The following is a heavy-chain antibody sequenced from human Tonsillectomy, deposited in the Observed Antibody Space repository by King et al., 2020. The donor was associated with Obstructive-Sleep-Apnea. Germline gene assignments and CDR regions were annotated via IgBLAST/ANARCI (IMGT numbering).Heavy chain of an antibody. J-gene: IGHJ4*02. Sequence: QLVQSGAEVKKPGESLKLSCKASGYSFTSYWIGWVRQMPGKGLEWLGIIYPYDSDTRYSPSFQGHVTISADKSITTAYLQWSSLKASDTAIYYCARPITGTSWYFDYWGQGTLVTVSS. CDR1: GYSFTSYW. V-gene: IGHV5-51*01. CDR3: ARPITGTSWYFDY. CDR2: IYPYDSDT. D-gene: IGHD2-2*01.